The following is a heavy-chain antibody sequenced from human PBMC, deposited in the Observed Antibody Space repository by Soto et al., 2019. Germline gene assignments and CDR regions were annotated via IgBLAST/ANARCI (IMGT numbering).Heavy chain of an antibody. V-gene: IGHV3-33*01. CDR1: GFTFSRYG. Sequence: PGGSLRLSCAASGFTFSRYGMHWVRQAPGKGLEWVAVIWYDGSNKYYADSVKGRFTISRDNSKNTLYLQMNSLRAEDRAVYYCARDQSLERRGRSSDYYSGMDGWGQETTLPVSS. CDR3: ARDQSLERRGRSSDYYSGMDG. D-gene: IGHD1-1*01. J-gene: IGHJ6*02. CDR2: IWYDGSNK.